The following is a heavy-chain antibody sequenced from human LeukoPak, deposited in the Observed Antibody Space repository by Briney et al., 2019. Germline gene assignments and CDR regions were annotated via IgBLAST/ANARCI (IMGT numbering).Heavy chain of an antibody. CDR2: ISSSSSTI. D-gene: IGHD2-15*01. CDR3: ARDGYCSGGSCFSTNAFDI. CDR1: GFTFSCYS. V-gene: IGHV3-48*02. Sequence: PGGSLRLSCAASGFTFSCYSMNWVRQAPGKGLEWVSYISSSSSTIYYADSVKGRFTISRDNAKNSLYLQMNSLRDEDTAVYYCARDGYCSGGSCFSTNAFDIWGQGTMVTVSS. J-gene: IGHJ3*02.